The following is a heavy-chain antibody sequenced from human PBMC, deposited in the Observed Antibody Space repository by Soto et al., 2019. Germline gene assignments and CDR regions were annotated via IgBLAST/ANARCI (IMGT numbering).Heavy chain of an antibody. D-gene: IGHD6-13*01. J-gene: IGHJ4*02. CDR1: GYTFTSYV. CDR3: ARASYSSSWYYLDY. V-gene: IGHV1-18*01. CDR2: ISAYNGNT. Sequence: GSAVKASCKASGYTFTSYVISWVRHAPGQGLEWMGWISAYNGNTNYAQKLQGRVTMTTDTSTSTAYMKLRSLRSDDTAVYYCARASYSSSWYYLDYWGQGTLVTVSS.